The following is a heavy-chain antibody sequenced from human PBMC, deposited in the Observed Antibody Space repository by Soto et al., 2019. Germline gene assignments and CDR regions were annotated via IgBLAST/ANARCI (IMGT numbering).Heavy chain of an antibody. CDR2: ISGGGATT. D-gene: IGHD6-19*01. J-gene: IGHJ4*02. V-gene: IGHV3-23*04. CDR3: AKQAGYTSDPFDF. Sequence: EVQLVESGGGLVKPGGSLRLSCAASGFTFSSNAMSWVRQAPGKGLEWVSLISGGGATTYYADSVKGRFSISRDNSKNTLYLQMHSLRAEDTAVYYCAKQAGYTSDPFDFWGQGTLVTVSS. CDR1: GFTFSSNA.